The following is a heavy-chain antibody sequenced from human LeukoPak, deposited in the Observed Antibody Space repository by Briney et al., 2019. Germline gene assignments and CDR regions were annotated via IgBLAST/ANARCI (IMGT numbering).Heavy chain of an antibody. V-gene: IGHV6-1*01. CDR1: GDSVSSNSAG. CDR3: ARALTGDRRAFDI. J-gene: IGHJ3*02. Sequence: SQTLSLTCAISGDSVSSNSAGWNWIRQSPSRGLEWLGRTYYRSKWYNDYAVSVKSRITINPDTSKNQFSLQLNSVTPEDTAVYYCARALTGDRRAFDIWGQGTMVTVSS. D-gene: IGHD7-27*01. CDR2: TYYRSKWYN.